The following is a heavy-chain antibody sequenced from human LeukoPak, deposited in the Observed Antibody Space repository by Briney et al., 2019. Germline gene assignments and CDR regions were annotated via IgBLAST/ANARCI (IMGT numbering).Heavy chain of an antibody. CDR1: GGSISSSSYY. J-gene: IGHJ3*02. CDR3: ARMEADSGSYWGAFDI. V-gene: IGHV4-39*07. CDR2: INHSGST. Sequence: SETLSLTCTVSGGSISSSSYYWGWIRQPPGKGLEWIGEINHSGSTNYNPSLKSRVTISVDTSKNQFSLKLSSVTAADTAVYYCARMEADSGSYWGAFDIWGQGTMVTVSS. D-gene: IGHD1-26*01.